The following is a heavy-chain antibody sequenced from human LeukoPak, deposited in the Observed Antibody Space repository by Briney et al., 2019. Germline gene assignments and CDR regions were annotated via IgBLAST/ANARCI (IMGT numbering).Heavy chain of an antibody. CDR2: INWNGGST. D-gene: IGHD5-24*01. Sequence: GGSLRLFCAASGFTFDDYGMSWVRHAPGKGLEWVSGINWNGGSTGYADSVKGRFTISRDNAKNSLYLQMNSLRAEDTALYYCARVAYKDYYYMDVWGKGTTVTVSS. V-gene: IGHV3-20*04. J-gene: IGHJ6*03. CDR1: GFTFDDYG. CDR3: ARVAYKDYYYMDV.